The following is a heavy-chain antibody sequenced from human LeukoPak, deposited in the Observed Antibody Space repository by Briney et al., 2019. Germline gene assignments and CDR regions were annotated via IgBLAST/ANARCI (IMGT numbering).Heavy chain of an antibody. CDR3: ARHGLGYCSGASCQNFDY. V-gene: IGHV5-51*01. CDR2: IYPGDSDT. D-gene: IGHD2-15*01. CDR1: GYSFTDNW. Sequence: GESLKVSCKGSGYSFTDNWIGWVRQMPGKGLEWMGIIYPGDSDTRYSLSFQGQVTISADKSISTAYLQWSSLKASDTAMYYCARHGLGYCSGASCQNFDYWGQGALVTVSS. J-gene: IGHJ4*02.